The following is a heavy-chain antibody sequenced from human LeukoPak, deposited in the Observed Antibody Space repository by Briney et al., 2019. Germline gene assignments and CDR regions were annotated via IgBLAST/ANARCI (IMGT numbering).Heavy chain of an antibody. J-gene: IGHJ3*02. CDR3: AREFHPDVAFDI. Sequence: ASVKVSCKASGYTFTGYYVHWVRQAPGQGLEWRGWIYPKSGGANYAQKFQGRVTMTRDTSISTAYIELSRLRSDDTAVYYCAREFHPDVAFDIWGQGTMVTVSS. CDR1: GYTFTGYY. CDR2: IYPKSGGA. V-gene: IGHV1-2*02.